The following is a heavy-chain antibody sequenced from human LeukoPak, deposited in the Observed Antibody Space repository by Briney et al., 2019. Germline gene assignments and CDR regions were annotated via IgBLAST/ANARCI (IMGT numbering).Heavy chain of an antibody. CDR2: MSAAGGST. V-gene: IGHV3-23*01. CDR1: GFSVSSNA. CDR3: AKWGTGIPFDY. J-gene: IGHJ4*02. D-gene: IGHD3-16*01. Sequence: GGSLRLSCAASGFSVSSNAMCWVRQAPGKAPDWVSGMSAAGGSTYYADSVKGRFTISRDNSKNTLYLQMNSLRAEDTAVYYCAKWGTGIPFDYWGQGTLVTVS.